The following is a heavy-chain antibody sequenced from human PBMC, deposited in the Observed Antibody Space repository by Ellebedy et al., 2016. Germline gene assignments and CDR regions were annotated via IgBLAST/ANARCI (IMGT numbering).Heavy chain of an antibody. CDR1: GFTFNNYW. Sequence: GESLKISCVASGFTFNNYWMTWVRQAPGKGLEWVAVISYDGSNKYYADSVKGRFTISRDNSKNTLYLQMNSLRAEDTAVYYCARDVIDGSGSYYPTYYLDYWGQGTLVTVSS. D-gene: IGHD3-10*01. V-gene: IGHV3-30*03. J-gene: IGHJ4*02. CDR2: ISYDGSNK. CDR3: ARDVIDGSGSYYPTYYLDY.